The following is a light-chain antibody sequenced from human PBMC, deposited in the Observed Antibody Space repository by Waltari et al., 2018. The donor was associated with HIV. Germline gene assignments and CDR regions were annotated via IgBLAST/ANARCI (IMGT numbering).Light chain of an antibody. CDR2: KDT. J-gene: IGLJ2*01. V-gene: IGLV3-25*03. Sequence: SYELTQPPSVSVSPGQTARITCSADALAKQHTYWYQQKPGQAPVVVIYKDTQRPSGIPERFSGSSSRTIGTFDIRGGQAEDEAVYYCQSADNTGTSVVFGGGTKLTVL. CDR1: ALAKQH. CDR3: QSADNTGTSVV.